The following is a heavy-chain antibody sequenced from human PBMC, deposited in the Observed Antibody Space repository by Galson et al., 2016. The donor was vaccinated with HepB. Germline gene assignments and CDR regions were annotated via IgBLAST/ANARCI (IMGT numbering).Heavy chain of an antibody. CDR1: GLSFSVRG. D-gene: IGHD2-15*01. CDR3: ATDGPPTVVVGAALDS. Sequence: SLRLSCATSGLSFSVRGMHWVRQAPGKGLEWVAVIWNDGRTTYYGDSVKGRFIISRDNSRETLYLKMNSLRVDDTAIYYCATDGPPTVVVGAALDSWGQGTLVTVSS. J-gene: IGHJ5*01. CDR2: IWNDGRTT. V-gene: IGHV3-33*01.